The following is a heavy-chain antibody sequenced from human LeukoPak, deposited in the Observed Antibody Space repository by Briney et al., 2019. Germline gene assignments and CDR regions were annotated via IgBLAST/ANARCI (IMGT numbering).Heavy chain of an antibody. V-gene: IGHV1-2*02. CDR3: ASRSYDSSGYSYYYYYYGMDV. CDR2: INPNSGGT. Sequence: GASVNVSFKSSGYTFTFYYMHWLRQSPGQGLELMGWINPNSGGTNYAQKFQGRVTMTRDTSISTSYMQLSRLRSDATAVYYCASRSYDSSGYSYYYYYYGMDVWGQGTTVTVSS. CDR1: GYTFTFYY. D-gene: IGHD3-22*01. J-gene: IGHJ6*02.